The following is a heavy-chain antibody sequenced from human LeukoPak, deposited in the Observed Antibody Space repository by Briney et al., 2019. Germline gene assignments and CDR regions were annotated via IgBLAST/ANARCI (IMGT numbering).Heavy chain of an antibody. D-gene: IGHD1-26*01. V-gene: IGHV3-23*01. CDR1: GFTFSSYA. Sequence: GGSLRLSCAASGFTFSSYAMSWVRQAPGKGLEWVSIITDSGGGTYYADSVKGRFTISRDNSKNTLYLQMNSLRAEDTAVYYCAKGGGGSYPRSRVGDYWGQGTLVTVSS. CDR2: ITDSGGGT. CDR3: AKGGGGSYPRSRVGDY. J-gene: IGHJ4*02.